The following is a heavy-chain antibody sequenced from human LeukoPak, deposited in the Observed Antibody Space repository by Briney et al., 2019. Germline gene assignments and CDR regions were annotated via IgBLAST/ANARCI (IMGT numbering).Heavy chain of an antibody. J-gene: IGHJ4*02. CDR3: ATKQWLAPPPDS. D-gene: IGHD6-19*01. Sequence: GGSLTLSCAASGFGFSNFWMHWVRQAPGKGLESVSRINTDGTVTTYADSVKGRFTVSRDNADNTMFLQMNSVRDEDTAVYYCATKQWLAPPPDSWGQGTPVTVSS. CDR1: GFGFSNFW. CDR2: INTDGTVT. V-gene: IGHV3-74*01.